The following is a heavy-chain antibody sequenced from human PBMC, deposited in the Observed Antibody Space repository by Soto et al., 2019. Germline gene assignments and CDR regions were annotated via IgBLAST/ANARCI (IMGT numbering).Heavy chain of an antibody. V-gene: IGHV4-59*01. CDR2: LYYSGST. Sequence: PSETLSLTCTVSGGSISSNYWSWIRQPPGKGLEWIGYLYYSGSTNYNPSLKSRVSVSVDTSKNHFSLKLSSVTAADTAVYYCARGADSSRWYFDYWGQRTLVTVSS. CDR3: ARGADSSRWYFDY. CDR1: GGSISSNY. J-gene: IGHJ4*02. D-gene: IGHD6-13*01.